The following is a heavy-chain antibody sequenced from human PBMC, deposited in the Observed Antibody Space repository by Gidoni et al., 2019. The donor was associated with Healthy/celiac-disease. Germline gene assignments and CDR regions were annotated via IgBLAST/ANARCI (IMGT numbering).Heavy chain of an antibody. CDR3: ARDQAYYYDSSGYYYGMDV. V-gene: IGHV3-21*01. CDR2: ISSSSSYI. CDR1: GFTFSSYS. D-gene: IGHD3-22*01. J-gene: IGHJ6*02. Sequence: EVQLVESGGGLVKPGGSLRLYCAASGFTFSSYSMNWVRQAPGKGLEWVSSISSSSSYIYYADSVKCRFTISRDNAKNSLYLQMNSLRAEDTAVYYCARDQAYYYDSSGYYYGMDVWGQGTTVTVSS.